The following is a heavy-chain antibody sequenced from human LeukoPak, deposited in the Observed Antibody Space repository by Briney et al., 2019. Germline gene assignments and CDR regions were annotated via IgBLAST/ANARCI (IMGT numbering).Heavy chain of an antibody. J-gene: IGHJ4*02. CDR3: AKEDRRYCSSTSCYTMDY. CDR2: IRYDGGNK. V-gene: IGHV3-30*02. Sequence: PGGSLRLSCAASGFTFSSYGMHWVRQAPGKGLEWVAFIRYDGGNKYYADSVKGRFTISRDNSKNTLYLQMNSLRAEDTAVYYCAKEDRRYCSSTSCYTMDYWGQGTLVTVSS. CDR1: GFTFSSYG. D-gene: IGHD2-2*02.